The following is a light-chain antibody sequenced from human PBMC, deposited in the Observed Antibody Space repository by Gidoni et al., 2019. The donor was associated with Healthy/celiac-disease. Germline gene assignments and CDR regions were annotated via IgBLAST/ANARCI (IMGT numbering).Light chain of an antibody. Sequence: DIVMTQSPLSLPVTPGEPASISCRSSQSLLHSNGYNYLDWYLQKPGQSPQLLIYLGSNRASGGPDRFSGRGSRTDFTLKISRVEAEDVGVYYCMQALQTPRTFGGGTKVEIK. CDR1: QSLLHSNGYNY. V-gene: IGKV2-28*01. J-gene: IGKJ4*01. CDR2: LGS. CDR3: MQALQTPRT.